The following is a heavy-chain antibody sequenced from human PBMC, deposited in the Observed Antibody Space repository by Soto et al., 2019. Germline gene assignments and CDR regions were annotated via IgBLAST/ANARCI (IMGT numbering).Heavy chain of an antibody. CDR3: ARTLWFGGRGFDP. J-gene: IGHJ5*02. CDR2: IYYSGST. D-gene: IGHD3-10*01. V-gene: IGHV4-31*03. Sequence: QVQLQESGPGLVKPSQTLSLTCTVSGGSISSGGYYWSWIRQHPGKGLEWIGYIYYSGSTYYNPFLKSRVTISVDTSKNQFSLKLSSVTAADTAVYDCARTLWFGGRGFDPWGQGTLVTVSS. CDR1: GGSISSGGYY.